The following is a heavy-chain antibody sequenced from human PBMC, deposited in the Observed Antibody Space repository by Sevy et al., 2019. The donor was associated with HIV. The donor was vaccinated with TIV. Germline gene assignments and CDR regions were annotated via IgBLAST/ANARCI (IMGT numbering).Heavy chain of an antibody. J-gene: IGHJ1*01. V-gene: IGHV3-30-3*01. CDR1: GFTFSTYA. D-gene: IGHD6-13*01. Sequence: GGSLRLSCAASGFTFSTYAMHWVRQAPGKGLEWVAVTSYDGSNEYYAESVKGRFSISRDNSKSTLYLQMNSLRAEDTAVYYCARDNLRNSWYGNFQHWGQGTLVTVSS. CDR2: TSYDGSNE. CDR3: ARDNLRNSWYGNFQH.